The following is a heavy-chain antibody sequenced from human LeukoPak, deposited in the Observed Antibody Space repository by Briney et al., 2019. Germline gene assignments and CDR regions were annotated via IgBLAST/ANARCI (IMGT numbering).Heavy chain of an antibody. V-gene: IGHV3-30-3*01. CDR3: ARRLEVAPPYYYYYGMDV. CDR2: ISYDGSNK. J-gene: IGHJ6*02. D-gene: IGHD3-3*01. Sequence: GGSLRLSCAASGFTFSSYAMHWVRQAPGKGLEWVAVISYDGSNKYYAVSVKGRFTISRDNSKNTLYLQMNSLRAEDTAVYYCARRLEVAPPYYYYYGMDVWGQGTTVTVSS. CDR1: GFTFSSYA.